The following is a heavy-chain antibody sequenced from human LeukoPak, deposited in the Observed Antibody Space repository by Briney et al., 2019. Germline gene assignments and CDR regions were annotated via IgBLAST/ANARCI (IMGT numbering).Heavy chain of an antibody. CDR1: GFTFSNYA. J-gene: IGHJ4*02. Sequence: GGSLRLSCAASGFTFSNYAMHWVRQAPGKGLEWVAFISYDGSNKHYADSVKGRFTISRDNSKNTLYLQMNSLRPEDTAAYYCARARFGYNRGPFDYWGQGILVTVSS. V-gene: IGHV3-30-3*01. CDR3: ARARFGYNRGPFDY. D-gene: IGHD5-24*01. CDR2: ISYDGSNK.